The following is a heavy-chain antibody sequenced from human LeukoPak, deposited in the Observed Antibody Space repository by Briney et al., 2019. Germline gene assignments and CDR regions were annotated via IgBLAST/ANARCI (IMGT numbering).Heavy chain of an antibody. CDR3: ARVSGVVVPAAIEDY. CDR1: GYTFTSYG. D-gene: IGHD2-2*02. V-gene: IGHV1-18*01. J-gene: IGHJ4*02. CDR2: ISAYNGNT. Sequence: ASVKVSCKASGYTFTSYGISWVRQAPGQGLEWMGWISAYNGNTNYAQKLQGRVTMTTDTSTSTAYMELRSLRSDDTAVYYCARVSGVVVPAAIEDYWGQGTLVTVSS.